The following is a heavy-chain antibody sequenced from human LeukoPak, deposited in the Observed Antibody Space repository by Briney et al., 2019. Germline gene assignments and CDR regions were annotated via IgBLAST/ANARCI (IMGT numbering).Heavy chain of an antibody. V-gene: IGHV3-23*01. CDR3: AKDRGPYYGSGSYGGINY. D-gene: IGHD3-10*01. CDR2: ISGSGGST. Sequence: PGGSLRLSCAASGFTLSSYAMSWVRQAPGKGLEWVSAISGSGGSTYYADSVKGRFTISRDNSKNTLYLQMNSLRAEDTAVYYCAKDRGPYYGSGSYGGINYWGQGTLVTVSS. CDR1: GFTLSSYA. J-gene: IGHJ4*02.